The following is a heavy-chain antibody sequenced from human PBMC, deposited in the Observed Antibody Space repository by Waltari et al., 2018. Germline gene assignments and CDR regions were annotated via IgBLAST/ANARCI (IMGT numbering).Heavy chain of an antibody. CDR1: GFSFSQYA. J-gene: IGHJ4*02. CDR2: IWYDGSNK. Sequence: VQLVESGGEVVQPGTSLRRSSATSGFSFSQYAMHWVRQAPGKGLDWVAGIWYDGSNKNYADSVKGRFSISRDNSKNTLYLQVNSLRAEDTGVYYCARDFRAPHGYFDYWGQGSLVTVSS. V-gene: IGHV3-33*01. CDR3: ARDFRAPHGYFDY. D-gene: IGHD3-10*01.